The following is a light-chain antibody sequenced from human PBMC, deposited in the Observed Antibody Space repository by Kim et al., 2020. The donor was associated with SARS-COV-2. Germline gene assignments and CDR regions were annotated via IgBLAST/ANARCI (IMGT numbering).Light chain of an antibody. CDR1: QNINNW. J-gene: IGKJ4*01. CDR2: RAS. V-gene: IGKV1-5*03. CDR3: QQYNSDPLT. Sequence: ASVGDRVIITCRASQNINNWLAWYQQKPGKAPKSLIYRASSLEYGVPSRFSGSGSGTGFTLTISSLQPDDFATYYCQQYNSDPLTFGGETKVDIK.